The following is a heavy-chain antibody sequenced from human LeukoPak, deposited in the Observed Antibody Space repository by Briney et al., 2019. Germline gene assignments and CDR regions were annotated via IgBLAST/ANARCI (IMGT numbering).Heavy chain of an antibody. Sequence: GGSLRLSYAASGFTFRSFWMHWVRQAPGKGLVWVSRIISDGSSTSYADSVKGRFTISRDNAKNTLYLQMNSLRAEDTALYYCAGGFNRVAAAGPDYWGQGTLVTVSS. CDR1: GFTFRSFW. D-gene: IGHD6-13*01. V-gene: IGHV3-74*01. CDR3: AGGFNRVAAAGPDY. J-gene: IGHJ4*02. CDR2: IISDGSST.